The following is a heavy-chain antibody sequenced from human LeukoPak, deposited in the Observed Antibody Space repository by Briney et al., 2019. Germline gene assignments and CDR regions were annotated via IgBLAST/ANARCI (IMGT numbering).Heavy chain of an antibody. CDR3: TRVRVDATGSNY. J-gene: IGHJ4*02. D-gene: IGHD6-13*01. V-gene: IGHV3-74*01. CDR1: GFSFSSYW. Sequence: PGGSLRLSCAASGFSFSSYWMHWVRQVPGKGLMWVSNINSDGSTTSYADSVKGRFTTSRDNAKNTLYLQMNSLRAEDTAVYYCTRVRVDATGSNYWGQGTLVTVSS. CDR2: INSDGSTT.